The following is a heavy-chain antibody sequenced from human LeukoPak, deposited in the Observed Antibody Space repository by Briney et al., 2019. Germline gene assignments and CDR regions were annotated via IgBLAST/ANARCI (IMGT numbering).Heavy chain of an antibody. V-gene: IGHV4-38-2*02. CDR2: VYHTGST. D-gene: IGHD2-15*01. Sequence: SETLSLTCTVSGYSISNGFYWAWIRQPPGKGQEWIGSVYHTGSTYSNPSLKSRVTISVDTSKNQFSLSQTSVTAADTAVYYCARVAGVEVAPATSYWGQGTLVTVSS. CDR3: ARVAGVEVAPATSY. CDR1: GYSISNGFY. J-gene: IGHJ4*02.